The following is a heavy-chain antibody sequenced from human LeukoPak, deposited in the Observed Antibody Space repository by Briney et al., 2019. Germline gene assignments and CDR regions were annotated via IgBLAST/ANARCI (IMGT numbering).Heavy chain of an antibody. V-gene: IGHV3-73*01. Sequence: GGSLRLSCAASGFTFSGSAMHWVRQASGKGLEWVGRIRSKANSYATAYAASVKGRFTISRDDSKYTAYLQMNSLKTEDTAVYYCARGYCTNGVCYDYWGQGTLVTVSS. CDR3: ARGYCTNGVCYDY. CDR2: IRSKANSYAT. D-gene: IGHD2-8*01. CDR1: GFTFSGSA. J-gene: IGHJ4*02.